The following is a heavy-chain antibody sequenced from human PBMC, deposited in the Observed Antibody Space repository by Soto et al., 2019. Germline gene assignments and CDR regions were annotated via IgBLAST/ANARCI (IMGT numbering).Heavy chain of an antibody. D-gene: IGHD2-15*01. J-gene: IGHJ5*02. V-gene: IGHV1-3*04. CDR2: INIGNGNT. Sequence: ASVRVSCKSCAESFTYYAMHWVCQPLGERLEWMGWINIGNGNTASSQKFQDRVTITRETSASSAYIELTSLRSDDTTVYSCARELLCGGRSYDNSIDLWGQGTLVTVSS. CDR1: AESFTYYA. CDR3: ARELLCGGRSYDNSIDL.